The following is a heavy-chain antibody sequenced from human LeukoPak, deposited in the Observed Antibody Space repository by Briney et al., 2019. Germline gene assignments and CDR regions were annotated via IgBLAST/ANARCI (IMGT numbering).Heavy chain of an antibody. CDR1: GFTFSSYA. J-gene: IGHJ4*02. D-gene: IGHD2-15*01. CDR3: TRGLGKYCSGGSCYSTVGFDY. CDR2: ISGNGGTT. Sequence: GGSLRLSCVASGFTFSSYAMSWVRQAPGKGLEWVSVISGNGGTTYYADSVKGRFTISRDNSKNTLYLQINSLRAEDTAVYYCTRGLGKYCSGGSCYSTVGFDYWGQGTLATVSS. V-gene: IGHV3-23*01.